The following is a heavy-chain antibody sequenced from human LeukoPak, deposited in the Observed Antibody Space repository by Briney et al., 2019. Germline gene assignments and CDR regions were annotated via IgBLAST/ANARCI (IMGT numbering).Heavy chain of an antibody. CDR3: ARDVRGYSFDY. V-gene: IGHV3-23*01. Sequence: PGGSLRLSCAASGFTLRNYAMSWVRQAPGKGLEWVSSIGAGDKYTYYADSVKGRFTISRDNSKNTLYLQMNSLRAEDTAVYYCARDVRGYSFDYWGQGTLVTVSS. D-gene: IGHD3-10*02. J-gene: IGHJ4*02. CDR1: GFTLRNYA. CDR2: IGAGDKYT.